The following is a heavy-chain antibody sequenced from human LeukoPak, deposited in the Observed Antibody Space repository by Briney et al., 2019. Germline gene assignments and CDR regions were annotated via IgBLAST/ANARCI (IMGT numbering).Heavy chain of an antibody. D-gene: IGHD3-10*01. CDR3: AKDDYYGSGSYYTRVSFDI. CDR1: GFTFSSYG. CDR2: IQYDGSNK. V-gene: IGHV3-30*02. Sequence: GGSLRLSCAASGFTFSSYGMHWVRQAPGKGLEWVAFIQYDGSNKYYADSVKGRFTISRDNSKNTLYLQMNSLRAEDTAVYYCAKDDYYGSGSYYTRVSFDIWGQGTMVTVSS. J-gene: IGHJ3*02.